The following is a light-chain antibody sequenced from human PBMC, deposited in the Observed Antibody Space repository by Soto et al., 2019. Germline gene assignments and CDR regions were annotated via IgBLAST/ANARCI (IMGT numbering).Light chain of an antibody. V-gene: IGLV2-14*01. Sequence: QSVLTQPASVSGSPGQSITISCTGTSSDVGGYNYVSWYQQHPGKAPKLMIYDVSNRPSGVSNRFSGSKSGNTASLTISGLQAEDVSDYYCSSYTSSSTLGVSGTGTIVTVL. J-gene: IGLJ1*01. CDR2: DVS. CDR1: SSDVGGYNY. CDR3: SSYTSSSTLGV.